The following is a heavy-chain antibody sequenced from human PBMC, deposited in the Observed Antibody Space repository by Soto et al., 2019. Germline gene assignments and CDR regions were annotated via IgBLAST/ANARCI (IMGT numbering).Heavy chain of an antibody. CDR3: AKSGDYVFWYFDL. V-gene: IGHV3-23*01. J-gene: IGHJ2*01. CDR2: IGGSGGST. CDR1: GFTFSSYA. Sequence: EVQLLESGGGLVQPGGSLRLSCAASGFTFSSYAMSWVRQAPGKGLEWVSAIGGSGGSTYYADSVKGRFTISRDNSKNTLYLQMNSLRAEDTAVYYCAKSGDYVFWYFDLWGRGTLVTVSS. D-gene: IGHD3-16*01.